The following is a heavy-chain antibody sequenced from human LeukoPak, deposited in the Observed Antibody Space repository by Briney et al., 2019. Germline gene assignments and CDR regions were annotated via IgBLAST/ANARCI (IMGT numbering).Heavy chain of an antibody. J-gene: IGHJ4*02. D-gene: IGHD1-26*01. CDR2: IYCSGST. CDR3: ARERIVGATKAPGYYFDY. Sequence: SETLSLTCTVSGGSISSSSYYWGWIRQPPGTGLEWIGRIYCSGSTYYNPSLKRLLTISGHKSKNQFSLNVNSVTAADPAVYYCARERIVGATKAPGYYFDYWGQGPLVTVSS. CDR1: GGSISSSSYY. V-gene: IGHV4-39*02.